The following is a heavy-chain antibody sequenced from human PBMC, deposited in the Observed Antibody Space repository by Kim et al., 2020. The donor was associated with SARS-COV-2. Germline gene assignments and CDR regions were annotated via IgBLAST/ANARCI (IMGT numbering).Heavy chain of an antibody. V-gene: IGHV5-10-1*01. CDR2: SYT. CDR3: ARFLDDYLP. J-gene: IGHJ3*01. Sequence: SYTSYSPSFQGHVTISADKSISTAYLQWSSLKASDTAMYYCARFLDDYLPWGQGTMVTVSS. D-gene: IGHD4-17*01.